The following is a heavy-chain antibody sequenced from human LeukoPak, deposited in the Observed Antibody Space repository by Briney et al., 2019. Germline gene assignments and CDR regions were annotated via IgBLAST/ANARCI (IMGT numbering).Heavy chain of an antibody. J-gene: IGHJ4*02. V-gene: IGHV3-48*02. CDR2: ISHSGSTI. CDR3: ARDSGNSFDY. Sequence: GWSLTLSCPASRFTFSTYRMNWVRQAPGKGLEWVSYISHSGSTIYYADSVKGRFTISRDNAKNSLYLQMNSLRDEDTAVYYCARDSGNSFDYWGQGTLVTVSS. CDR1: RFTFSTYR.